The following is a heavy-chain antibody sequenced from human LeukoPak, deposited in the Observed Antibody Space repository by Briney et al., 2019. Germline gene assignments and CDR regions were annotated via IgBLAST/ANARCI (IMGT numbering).Heavy chain of an antibody. Sequence: GGSLRLSCAASGFTFSSYEMNWVRQAPGKGLEWVSYISSSGSTIYYADSVKGRFTISRDNAKNSLYLQMNSLRAEDTAVHYCARASYSSSWYADYWGQGTLVTVSS. V-gene: IGHV3-48*03. CDR3: ARASYSSSWYADY. CDR1: GFTFSSYE. D-gene: IGHD6-13*01. CDR2: ISSSGSTI. J-gene: IGHJ4*02.